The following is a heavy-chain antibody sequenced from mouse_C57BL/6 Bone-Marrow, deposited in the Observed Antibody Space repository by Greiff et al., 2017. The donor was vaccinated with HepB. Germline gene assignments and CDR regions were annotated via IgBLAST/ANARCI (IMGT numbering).Heavy chain of an antibody. J-gene: IGHJ3*01. CDR1: GFTFSSYA. CDR3: ARERGGDGAY. Sequence: EVKVEESGGGLVKPGGSLKLSCAASGFTFSSYAMSWVRQTPEKRLEWVATISDGGSYTYYPDNVKGRFTISRDNAKNNLYLQMSHLKSEDTAMYYCARERGGDGAYWGQGTLVTVSA. V-gene: IGHV5-4*01. D-gene: IGHD1-2*01. CDR2: ISDGGSYT.